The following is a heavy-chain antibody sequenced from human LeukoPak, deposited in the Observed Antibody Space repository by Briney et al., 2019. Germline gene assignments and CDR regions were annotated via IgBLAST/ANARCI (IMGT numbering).Heavy chain of an antibody. V-gene: IGHV3-66*02. D-gene: IGHD4-17*01. CDR3: ARDGFRYFDL. CDR2: IYSGSTT. Sequence: GGSLRLSCAASGFTVSTNYVNWVRQAPGKGLEWVSVIYSGSTTQYADSVKGRFTISRDNSKNTLYLQMNSLRAEDTAVYYCARDGFRYFDLWGRGTLVTVSS. CDR1: GFTVSTNY. J-gene: IGHJ2*01.